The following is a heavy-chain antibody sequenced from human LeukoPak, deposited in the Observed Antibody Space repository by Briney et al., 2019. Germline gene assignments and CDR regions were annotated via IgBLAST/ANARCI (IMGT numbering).Heavy chain of an antibody. Sequence: GGSLRLSCTASGFTFGDYVMSWVRQAPAKGLEWVGFIRSKAYGGTTEYAASVKGRFTISRDDSKSIAYLQMNSLKTEDTAVYYCTGGWLQFTFDYWGQGTLVTVSS. J-gene: IGHJ4*02. CDR1: GFTFGDYV. CDR3: TGGWLQFTFDY. V-gene: IGHV3-49*04. CDR2: IRSKAYGGTT. D-gene: IGHD5-24*01.